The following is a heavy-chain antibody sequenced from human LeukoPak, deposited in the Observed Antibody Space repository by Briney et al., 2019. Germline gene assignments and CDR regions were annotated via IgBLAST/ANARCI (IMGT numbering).Heavy chain of an antibody. J-gene: IGHJ4*02. V-gene: IGHV3-23*01. CDR1: GFTFSSYA. D-gene: IGHD6-6*01. Sequence: GGSLRLSCAASGFTFSSYAMSWVRQAPGKGLEWVSAISGSGGSTYYADSVKGRFTISRDNSKNALYPQMNSLRAEDTAVYYCAKEPYSSSSPYYFDYWGQGTLVTVSS. CDR3: AKEPYSSSSPYYFDY. CDR2: ISGSGGST.